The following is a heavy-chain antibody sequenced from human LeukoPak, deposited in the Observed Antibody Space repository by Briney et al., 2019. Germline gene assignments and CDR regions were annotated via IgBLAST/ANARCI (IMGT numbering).Heavy chain of an antibody. D-gene: IGHD3-10*01. CDR3: ARSGTAGWINGHFDY. J-gene: IGHJ4*02. V-gene: IGHV1-2*02. Sequence: PGASVKVSCKTSGYTFTGYYIHWVRQAPGQGLEWMGWINPNSGGTNYPQEFQGRVTMTRDTSISTAYMELSRLTSDDTAVYYCARSGTAGWINGHFDYWGQGTLVTVSS. CDR1: GYTFTGYY. CDR2: INPNSGGT.